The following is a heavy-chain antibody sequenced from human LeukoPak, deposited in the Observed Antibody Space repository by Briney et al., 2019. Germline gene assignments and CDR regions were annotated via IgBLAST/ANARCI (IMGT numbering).Heavy chain of an antibody. Sequence: GGSLRLSCADSGFTFSSYGMHWVRQAPGKGLEWVAVISYDGSKKYYADSVKGRFTISRDNSKNTLYLQMNSLRAEDTAIYYCAGVGNVDTAMVTPDYWGQGTLVTVSS. V-gene: IGHV3-30*03. D-gene: IGHD5-18*01. CDR3: AGVGNVDTAMVTPDY. J-gene: IGHJ4*02. CDR2: ISYDGSKK. CDR1: GFTFSSYG.